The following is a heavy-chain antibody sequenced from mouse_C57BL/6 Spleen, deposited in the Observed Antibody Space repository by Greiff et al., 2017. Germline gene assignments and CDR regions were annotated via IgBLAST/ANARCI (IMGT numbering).Heavy chain of an antibody. D-gene: IGHD2-3*01. CDR1: GFTFSSYA. V-gene: IGHV5-4*01. Sequence: EVHLVESGGGLVKPGGSLKLSCAASGFTFSSYAMSWVRQTPEKRLEWVATISDGGSYTYYPDNVKGRFTISRDNAKNNLYLQLSHLKSEDTAMYYCAREGGWLLLDYWGQGTTLTVSS. CDR3: AREGGWLLLDY. CDR2: ISDGGSYT. J-gene: IGHJ2*01.